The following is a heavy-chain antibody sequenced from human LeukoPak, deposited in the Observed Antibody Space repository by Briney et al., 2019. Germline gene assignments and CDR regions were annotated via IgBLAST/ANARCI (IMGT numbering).Heavy chain of an antibody. Sequence: PSETLSLTCTVSYYSISSGYYWGWIRQPPGKGLEWIGSIYHTGGTYYNPSLKSRVTISVDTSKNQFSLNLSSVTAADTAVYYCARDANVGCTSASCYSHNRFDPWGQGTLVTVSS. D-gene: IGHD2-2*01. CDR3: ARDANVGCTSASCYSHNRFDP. CDR2: IYHTGGT. V-gene: IGHV4-38-2*02. J-gene: IGHJ5*02. CDR1: YYSISSGYY.